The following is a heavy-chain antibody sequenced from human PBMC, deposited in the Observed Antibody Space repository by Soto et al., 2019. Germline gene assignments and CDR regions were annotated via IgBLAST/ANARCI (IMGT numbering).Heavy chain of an antibody. D-gene: IGHD4-17*01. CDR2: IYYSGST. J-gene: IGHJ6*03. CDR3: ARGPYGDYDYYYYSYMDV. V-gene: IGHV4-59*08. CDR1: GGSISSYY. Sequence: LSLTCTVSGGSISSYYWSWIRQPPGKGLEWIGYIYYSGSTNYNPSLKSRVTISVDTSKNQFSLKLSSVTAADTAVYYCARGPYGDYDYYYYSYMDVWGKGTTVTVSS.